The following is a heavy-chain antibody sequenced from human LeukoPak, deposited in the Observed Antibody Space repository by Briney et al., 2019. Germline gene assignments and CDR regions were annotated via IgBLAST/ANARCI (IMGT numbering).Heavy chain of an antibody. J-gene: IGHJ4*02. CDR1: GYSFINYG. D-gene: IGHD6-19*01. V-gene: IGHV1-18*01. CDR2: INSYSGNI. Sequence: ASVKVSCKASGYSFINYGISWVRQAPGQGLEWMGWINSYSGNINYAQRFQDRVTMTTDTSTSTVYMELRSLISDDTAMYYCARDPGAVAGRFPFSDYWGQGTLVTVSS. CDR3: ARDPGAVAGRFPFSDY.